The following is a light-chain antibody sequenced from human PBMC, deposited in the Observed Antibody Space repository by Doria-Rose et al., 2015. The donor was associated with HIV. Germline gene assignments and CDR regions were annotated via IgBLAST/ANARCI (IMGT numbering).Light chain of an antibody. CDR1: QRFSSTY. CDR3: HQYGTSWT. J-gene: IGKJ1*01. Sequence: DIVLTQSPGTLSLSPGERATLSCRGSQRFSSTYLAWYQQKPGQALSLLIYDGSTRATGIPDRFSASGSATDFTLTINRLEPEDFALYYCHQYGTSWTFGQGTKVEI. V-gene: IGKV3-20*01. CDR2: DGS.